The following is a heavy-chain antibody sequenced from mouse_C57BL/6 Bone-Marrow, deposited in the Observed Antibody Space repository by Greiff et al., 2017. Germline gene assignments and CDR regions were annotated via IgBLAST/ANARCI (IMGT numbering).Heavy chain of an antibody. Sequence: VQLQQSGPELVKPGASVKISCKASGYSFTGYYMNWVKQSPEKSLEWIGEINPSTGGTTYNQKFKAKATLTVDKSSSTAYMQLKSLTSEDSAVYYWARFYYSNFWGQGTLVTVSA. CDR2: INPSTGGT. J-gene: IGHJ3*01. CDR1: GYSFTGYY. CDR3: ARFYYSNF. V-gene: IGHV1-42*01. D-gene: IGHD2-5*01.